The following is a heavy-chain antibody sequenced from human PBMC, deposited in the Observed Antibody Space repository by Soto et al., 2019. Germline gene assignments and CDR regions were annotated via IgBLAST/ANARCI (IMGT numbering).Heavy chain of an antibody. CDR1: GDSVSSNSAA. D-gene: IGHD6-13*01. J-gene: IGHJ6*02. Sequence: SQTLSLTCAISGDSVSSNSAAWNWIRQSPSRGLEWLGRIYYRSKWYNDYAVSVKSRITINPDTSKNQFSLQLNSVTPEDTAVYYCARIAAAGNYYYYGMDVWGQGTTVTVSS. V-gene: IGHV6-1*01. CDR2: IYYRSKWYN. CDR3: ARIAAAGNYYYYGMDV.